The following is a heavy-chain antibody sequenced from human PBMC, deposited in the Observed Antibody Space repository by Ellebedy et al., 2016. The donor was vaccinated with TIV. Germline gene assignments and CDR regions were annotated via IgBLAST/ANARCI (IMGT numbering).Heavy chain of an antibody. CDR2: ISGSGVST. Sequence: GGSLRLXXAASGFTFSSYAMSWVRQAPGKGLEWVSAISGSGVSTYYADSVKGRFTISRDNSKNTLYLQMNSLRAEDTAVYYCAKDPGGYYYYDMDVWGQGTTVTVSS. CDR1: GFTFSSYA. V-gene: IGHV3-23*01. CDR3: AKDPGGYYYYDMDV. D-gene: IGHD3-10*01. J-gene: IGHJ6*02.